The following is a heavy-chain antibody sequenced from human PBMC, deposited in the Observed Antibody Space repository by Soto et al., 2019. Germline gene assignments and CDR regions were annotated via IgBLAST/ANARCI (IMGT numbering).Heavy chain of an antibody. Sequence: PGWSLRLSCAASGFTISNAWMSWVRQAPGKGLEWVGRIKSKTDGGTTDYAAPVKGRITISRDDSTNTLYLQMNSLKTEDTAVYYCTREYSNSPFDYWGQGTLVNVSS. CDR1: GFTISNAW. J-gene: IGHJ4*02. D-gene: IGHD4-4*01. V-gene: IGHV3-15*01. CDR2: IKSKTDGGTT. CDR3: TREYSNSPFDY.